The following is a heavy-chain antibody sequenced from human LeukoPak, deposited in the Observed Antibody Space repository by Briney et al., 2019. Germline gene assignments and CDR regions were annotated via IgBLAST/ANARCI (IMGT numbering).Heavy chain of an antibody. D-gene: IGHD3-10*01. CDR1: GYTFSSFD. CDR3: ATDSAGSGSLDY. CDR2: INPNSGNT. V-gene: IGHV1-8*01. J-gene: IGHJ4*02. Sequence: ASVKVSCKASGYTFSSFDMVWVRQATGQGLEWMGWINPNSGNTGYAQQFQGRVTMTEDTSTDTAYMELSSLRSEDTAVYYCATDSAGSGSLDYWGQGTLVTVSS.